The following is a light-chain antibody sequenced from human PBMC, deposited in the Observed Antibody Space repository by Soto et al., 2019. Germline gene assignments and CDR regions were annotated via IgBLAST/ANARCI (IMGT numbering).Light chain of an antibody. CDR3: QQYGSSPWT. CDR1: QSGSSSY. V-gene: IGKV3-20*01. CDR2: GAS. Sequence: EIVLTQSPGTLSLSPGERATLSCRASQSGSSSYLAWYQQKPGQAPRLLIYGASSRATGIPDRFSGSGSGTDFTLTISRLEPEDFALYYCQQYGSSPWTFGQGTKVEIK. J-gene: IGKJ1*01.